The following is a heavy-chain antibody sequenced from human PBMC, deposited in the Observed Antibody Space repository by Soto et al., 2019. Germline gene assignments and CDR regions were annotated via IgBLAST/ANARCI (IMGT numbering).Heavy chain of an antibody. Sequence: QVQLVQSGAEVKKPGSSVKVSCKASGGTFSSYTISWVRQAPGQGLEWMGRIIPFLGIAKYAQKFQSRVTNTTDKSTSTAYMELRRLRTEDTAVYYCASLPVAGVAFEIWGQGTMVTVSS. CDR3: ASLPVAGVAFEI. V-gene: IGHV1-69*02. CDR1: GGTFSSYT. D-gene: IGHD6-19*01. CDR2: IIPFLGIA. J-gene: IGHJ3*02.